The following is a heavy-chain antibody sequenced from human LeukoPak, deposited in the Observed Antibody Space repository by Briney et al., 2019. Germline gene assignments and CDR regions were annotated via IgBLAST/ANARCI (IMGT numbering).Heavy chain of an antibody. Sequence: GGSLRLSCAASGFTFSSYEMNWVRQAPGKGLEWVSYISSSGSTIYYADSVKGRFTISRDNAKNSLYLQMNSLRAEDTAVYYCARDRGYSGYELIQNYYYGMDVWGQGTTVTVSS. J-gene: IGHJ6*02. D-gene: IGHD5-12*01. CDR1: GFTFSSYE. CDR3: ARDRGYSGYELIQNYYYGMDV. CDR2: ISSSGSTI. V-gene: IGHV3-48*03.